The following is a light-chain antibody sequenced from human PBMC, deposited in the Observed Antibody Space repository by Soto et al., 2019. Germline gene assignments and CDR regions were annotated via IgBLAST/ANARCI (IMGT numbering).Light chain of an antibody. CDR1: RTDGGGYNL. Sequence: QSALTHPASVSGSPGQAITIACTGTRTDGGGYNLVSWHQQHPGKAPKLIIYEVSNRPSGVSNRFSGSKSDNTASLTISGLQAEDEADYYCCSYVSSKAYVFGTGTKVTVL. J-gene: IGLJ1*01. CDR2: EVS. CDR3: CSYVSSKAYV. V-gene: IGLV2-14*01.